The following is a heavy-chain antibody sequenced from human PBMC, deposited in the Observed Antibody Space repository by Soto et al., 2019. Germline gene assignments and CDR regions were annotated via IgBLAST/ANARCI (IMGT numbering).Heavy chain of an antibody. Sequence: EVQLLESGGGLVHPGGSLRLSCAASGFDFSSYAMSWVRQAPGKGLECISLISGTGVPTLYAESVKGRFSVSRDNSKDTLFLEMNNLGDDDTAMYYCAKSFCSSSSCFFLWVDPWGPGTLVTVSS. CDR3: AKSFCSSSSCFFLWVDP. D-gene: IGHD2-2*01. CDR1: GFDFSSYA. J-gene: IGHJ5*02. V-gene: IGHV3-23*01. CDR2: ISGTGVPT.